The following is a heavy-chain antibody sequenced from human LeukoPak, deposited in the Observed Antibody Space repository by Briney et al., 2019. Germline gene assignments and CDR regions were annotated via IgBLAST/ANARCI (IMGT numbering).Heavy chain of an antibody. D-gene: IGHD1-1*01. CDR3: ARDYNWIDPAPSY. V-gene: IGHV3-21*01. Sequence: PGGSLRLSCEASGFTFSGYTMNWVRQAPGKGLEWVAAISSSSGNVYYADSVKGRFTISRDNSKNTLYLQMNSLRAEDTAVYSCARDYNWIDPAPSYWGQGTLVTVSS. J-gene: IGHJ4*02. CDR2: ISSSSGNV. CDR1: GFTFSGYT.